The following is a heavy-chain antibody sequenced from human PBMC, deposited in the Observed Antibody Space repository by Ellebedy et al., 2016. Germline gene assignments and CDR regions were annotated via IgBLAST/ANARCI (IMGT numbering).Heavy chain of an antibody. Sequence: SETLSLXCAVYGGPFSGYYWTWIRQPPGKGLEWIGEINHGRSTNYSPSLKGRVTVSVDTSKNQFSLKLNSLTAADTAVYYCARGTVALQPLKYFDSWGRGTLVTVSS. J-gene: IGHJ4*02. CDR2: INHGRST. V-gene: IGHV4-34*01. CDR3: ARGTVALQPLKYFDS. D-gene: IGHD6-19*01. CDR1: GGPFSGYY.